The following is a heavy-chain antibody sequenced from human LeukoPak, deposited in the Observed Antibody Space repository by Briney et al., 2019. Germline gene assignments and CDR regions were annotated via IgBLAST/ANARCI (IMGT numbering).Heavy chain of an antibody. J-gene: IGHJ4*02. CDR1: GFTFSSYA. CDR2: ISYDGSNK. D-gene: IGHD2-15*01. V-gene: IGHV3-30*09. Sequence: GGSLRLSCAASGFTFSSYAMHWVRQAPGKGLEWVAVISYDGSNKYYADSVKGRFAISRDNSKNTLYLQMNSLRAEDTAVYYCARGGVVVLGDFDYWGQGTLVTVSS. CDR3: ARGGVVVLGDFDY.